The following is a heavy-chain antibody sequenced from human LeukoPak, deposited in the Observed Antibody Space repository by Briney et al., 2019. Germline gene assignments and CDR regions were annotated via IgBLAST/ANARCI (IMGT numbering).Heavy chain of an antibody. V-gene: IGHV4-34*01. J-gene: IGHJ4*02. CDR1: GGSFSGYY. CDR3: ARTIGLTPFDY. CDR2: INHSGST. Sequence: KSSETLSLTCAVYGGSFSGYYWSWFRQPPGKWLEWIGEINHSGSTNYNPSLKSRVTISVDTSKNQFSLKLSSVTAADTAVYYCARTIGLTPFDYWGQGTLVTVSS. D-gene: IGHD2/OR15-2a*01.